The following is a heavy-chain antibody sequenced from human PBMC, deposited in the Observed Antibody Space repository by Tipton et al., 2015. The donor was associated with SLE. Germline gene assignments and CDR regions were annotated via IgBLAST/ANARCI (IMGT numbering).Heavy chain of an antibody. Sequence: TLSLTCTVSGGSISSSSYYWGWIRQPPGKGLEWIGSIYYSGSTYYNPSLKSRVTISVDTSKNQFSLKLSSGTAADTAVYYCARLRVISYYFDYWGQGTLVTVSS. J-gene: IGHJ4*02. CDR3: ARLRVISYYFDY. V-gene: IGHV4-39*07. CDR2: IYYSGST. D-gene: IGHD2-21*01. CDR1: GGSISSSSYY.